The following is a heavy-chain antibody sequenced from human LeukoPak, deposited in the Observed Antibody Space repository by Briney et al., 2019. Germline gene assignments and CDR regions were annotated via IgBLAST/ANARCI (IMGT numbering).Heavy chain of an antibody. CDR1: GGSITSYY. D-gene: IGHD3-22*01. CDR3: ARRDGSGYYGYYFDH. Sequence: SETLSLTCTVSGGSITSYYWSWIRQPPGEGLEWIGYMYYTGSTNYNPSLKSRVTISEDTSKNQFSLRLSSVTAADTAVYYCARRDGSGYYGYYFDHWGQGTLVTVSS. CDR2: MYYTGST. J-gene: IGHJ4*02. V-gene: IGHV4-59*01.